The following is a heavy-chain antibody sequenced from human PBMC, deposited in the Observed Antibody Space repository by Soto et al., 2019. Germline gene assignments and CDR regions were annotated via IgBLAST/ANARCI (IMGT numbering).Heavy chain of an antibody. D-gene: IGHD5-18*01. CDR2: IYYSGST. CDR1: GGSISSGDYY. J-gene: IGHJ6*02. V-gene: IGHV4-30-4*01. CDR3: ARAPMDTAMVPDYYYYGMDV. Sequence: QVQLQESGPGLVKPSQTLSLTCTVSGGSISSGDYYWSWIRQPPGKGLEWIGYIYYSGSTYYNPSLKSRVTISVDTSKNQFSLKLSSVTAADTAVYYCARAPMDTAMVPDYYYYGMDVWGQGTTVTVSS.